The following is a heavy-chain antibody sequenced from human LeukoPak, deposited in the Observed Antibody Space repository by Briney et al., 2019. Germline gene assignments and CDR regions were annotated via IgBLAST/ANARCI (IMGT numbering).Heavy chain of an antibody. CDR3: ARHSGYHSTMYLDY. D-gene: IGHD3-22*01. Sequence: SVKVSCKASGGTFSSYAISWVRQAPGQGLEWMGGIIPIFGTANYAQKFQGRVTITADESMSTVYMELSSLRSEDTAVYYCARHSGYHSTMYLDYWGQGTLVTVSS. CDR2: IIPIFGTA. CDR1: GGTFSSYA. J-gene: IGHJ4*02. V-gene: IGHV1-69*13.